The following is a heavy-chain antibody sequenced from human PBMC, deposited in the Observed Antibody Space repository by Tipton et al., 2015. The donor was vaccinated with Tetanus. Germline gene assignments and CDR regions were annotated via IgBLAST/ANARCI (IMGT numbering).Heavy chain of an antibody. J-gene: IGHJ4*02. V-gene: IGHV4-59*01. CDR3: ARANYDFPNKGPFDF. D-gene: IGHD3-3*01. CDR1: GGSMSTYY. Sequence: TLSLTCTVSGGSMSTYYWSWIRQPPGKGLEWLAYVPYSGRTNSNYFLKSRITVSQDASKNHFSLRLTSVTAADTAVYYCARANYDFPNKGPFDFWGQGILVVVSS. CDR2: VPYSGRT.